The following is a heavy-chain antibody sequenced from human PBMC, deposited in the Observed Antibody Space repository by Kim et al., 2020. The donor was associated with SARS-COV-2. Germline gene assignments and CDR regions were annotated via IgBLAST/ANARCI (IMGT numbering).Heavy chain of an antibody. D-gene: IGHD2-15*01. CDR2: ISGSGGDT. CDR1: GFTFSSYA. Sequence: GGSLRLSCAASGFTFSSYAISWVRQAPGKGLEWVSTISGSGGDTYYADSVKGRFTISRDNSKNTLYLQMNSLRAEDTAIYYCAKDRNSGGSSYNYWGQGTLVTVSS. CDR3: AKDRNSGGSSYNY. J-gene: IGHJ4*02. V-gene: IGHV3-23*01.